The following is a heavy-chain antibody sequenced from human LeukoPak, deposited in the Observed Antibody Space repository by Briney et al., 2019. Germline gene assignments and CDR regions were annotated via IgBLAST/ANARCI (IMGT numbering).Heavy chain of an antibody. J-gene: IGHJ5*02. CDR2: INPSGGST. CDR3: ARGRGDVLRFLEWLLYYDP. Sequence: ASVKVSCKASGNTFTSYYMHWVRQAPGQGLEWMGIINPSGGSTSYAQKFQGRVTMTRDTSTSTVYMELSSLRSEDTAVYYCARGRGDVLRFLEWLLYYDPWGQGTLVTVSS. D-gene: IGHD3-3*01. V-gene: IGHV1-46*01. CDR1: GNTFTSYY.